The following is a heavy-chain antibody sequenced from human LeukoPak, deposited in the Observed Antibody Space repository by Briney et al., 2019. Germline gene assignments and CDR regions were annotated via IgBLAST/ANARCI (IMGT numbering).Heavy chain of an antibody. D-gene: IGHD6-19*01. J-gene: IGHJ4*02. V-gene: IGHV1-2*02. CDR1: GYTFTGYY. Sequence: ASVKVSCKASGYTFTGYYMHWVRQAPGQGLEWMGWINPNSGGTNYAQKFQGRVTMTRDTSITTAYMELSRLTSDDTAVYYCAKDVAAVAGQGYECFDYWGQGTLVTVSS. CDR2: INPNSGGT. CDR3: AKDVAAVAGQGYECFDY.